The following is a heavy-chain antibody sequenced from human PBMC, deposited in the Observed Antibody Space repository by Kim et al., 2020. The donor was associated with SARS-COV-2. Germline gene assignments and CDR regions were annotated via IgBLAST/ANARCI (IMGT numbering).Heavy chain of an antibody. V-gene: IGHV4-59*01. D-gene: IGHD6-19*01. Sequence: SETLSLTCVVSGGSISNYYWSWIRQPSKKGLEWIGHIYYSGNTDYNPSLRSRVTISVDTSRNQFSLRLNSVTAADTALYYCVRAVAGLSDYFDSWGQGTLVTVSS. J-gene: IGHJ4*02. CDR1: GGSISNYY. CDR3: VRAVAGLSDYFDS. CDR2: IYYSGNT.